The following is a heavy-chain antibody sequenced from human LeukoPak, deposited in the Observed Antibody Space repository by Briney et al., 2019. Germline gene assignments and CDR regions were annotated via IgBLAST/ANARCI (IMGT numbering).Heavy chain of an antibody. J-gene: IGHJ6*03. Sequence: SETLSLTCTVSGGSISSSSYYWGWIRQLPGKGLEWIGSIYYSGSTYYNPSLKSRVTISVDTSKNQFSLKLSSVTAADTAVYYCAIDSSSSGYYYYYMDVWGKGTTVTVSS. V-gene: IGHV4-39*07. CDR1: GGSISSSSYY. CDR3: AIDSSSSGYYYYYMDV. CDR2: IYYSGST. D-gene: IGHD6-6*01.